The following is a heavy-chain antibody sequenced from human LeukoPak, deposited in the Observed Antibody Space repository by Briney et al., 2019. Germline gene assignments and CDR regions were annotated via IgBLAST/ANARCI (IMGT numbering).Heavy chain of an antibody. CDR2: ISSSSSTI. J-gene: IGHJ4*02. CDR1: GFTFSSYS. Sequence: GSLRLSCAASGFTFSSYSMNWVRQAPGKGLEWVSYISSSSSTIYYADSVKGRFTISRDNAKNSLYLQMNSLGAEDTAVYYCASHDWGANFDYWGQGTLVTVSS. V-gene: IGHV3-48*01. CDR3: ASHDWGANFDY. D-gene: IGHD7-27*01.